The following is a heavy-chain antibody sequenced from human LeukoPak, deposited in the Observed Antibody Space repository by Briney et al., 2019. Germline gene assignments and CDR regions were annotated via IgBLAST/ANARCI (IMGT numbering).Heavy chain of an antibody. V-gene: IGHV4-31*01. J-gene: IGHJ3*02. D-gene: IGHD3-9*01. Sequence: SETLSLTCTVSGGSISSGGYYWSWIRQHPGKGLEWIGYIYYSGSTYYNPSLKSPVTISVDTSKNQFCLTLSSVTAADTAVYYCARGKLLRYFDWLSRTADAFDIWGQGTMVTVSS. CDR1: GGSISSGGYY. CDR3: ARGKLLRYFDWLSRTADAFDI. CDR2: IYYSGST.